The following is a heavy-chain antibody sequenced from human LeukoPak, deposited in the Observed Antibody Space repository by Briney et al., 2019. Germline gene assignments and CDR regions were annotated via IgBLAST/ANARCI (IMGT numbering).Heavy chain of an antibody. Sequence: PGGSLRLSCAASGFTFSSYWMYWVRQAPGTGLVWVSRIKSDGSSTRYADSVKGRFTISRDNAKNTLYPQMNSLRAEDTAVYYCARAYDCSAYYDYWGQGTLVTVSS. J-gene: IGHJ4*02. CDR1: GFTFSSYW. V-gene: IGHV3-74*01. D-gene: IGHD3-22*01. CDR3: ARAYDCSAYYDY. CDR2: IKSDGSST.